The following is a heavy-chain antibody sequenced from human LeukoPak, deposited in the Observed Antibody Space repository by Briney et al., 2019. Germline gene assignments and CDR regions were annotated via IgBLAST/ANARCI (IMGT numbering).Heavy chain of an antibody. CDR2: ISYDGSNK. D-gene: IGHD3-22*01. Sequence: GGSLRLSCAASGFTFSSYAMHWVRQAPGKGLEWVAVISYDGSNKYYADSVKGRFTISRDNSKNTLYLQMSSLRAEDTAVYYCARDFYYFDSSGSNWGQGTLVTVSS. CDR1: GFTFSSYA. CDR3: ARDFYYFDSSGSN. J-gene: IGHJ4*02. V-gene: IGHV3-30-3*01.